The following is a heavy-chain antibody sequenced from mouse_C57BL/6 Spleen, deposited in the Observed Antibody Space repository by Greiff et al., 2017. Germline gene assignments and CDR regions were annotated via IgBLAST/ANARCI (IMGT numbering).Heavy chain of an antibody. CDR2: IDPANGNT. CDR3: ARSPCGSNSLGY. J-gene: IGHJ2*01. V-gene: IGHV14-3*01. Sequence: EVQLKESVAELVRPGASVKLSCTASGFNIKNTYMHWVKQRPEQGLEWIGRIDPANGNTKYAPKFQGKATITADPSSNTAYLQLSSLPYEDTAIXYWARSPCGSNSLGYWGQGTTLTVSS. D-gene: IGHD1-1*01. CDR1: GFNIKNTY.